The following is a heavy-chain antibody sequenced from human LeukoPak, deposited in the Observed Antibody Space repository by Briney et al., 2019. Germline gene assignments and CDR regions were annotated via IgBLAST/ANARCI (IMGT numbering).Heavy chain of an antibody. V-gene: IGHV3-74*01. D-gene: IGHD1-14*01. CDR3: ATGQGHGMDV. CDR1: GFTFSSYW. J-gene: IGHJ6*02. CDR2: INSDGSST. Sequence: PGGSLRLSCAASGFTFSSYWMHWVRQAPGKGLVWVSHINSDGSSTSYADSVKGRFTISRDNAKNTLYLQMNSLRAEDTAVYYCATGQGHGMDVWGQGTTVTVSS.